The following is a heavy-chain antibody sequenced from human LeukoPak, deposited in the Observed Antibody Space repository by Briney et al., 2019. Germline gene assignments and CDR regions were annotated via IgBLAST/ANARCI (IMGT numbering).Heavy chain of an antibody. CDR3: AREIDRAVGLTFMSL. CDR2: VNLNSGDT. CDR1: GYTFSGNY. V-gene: IGHV1-2*02. D-gene: IGHD3-9*01. Sequence: ASVKVSCKASGYTFSGNYMHFVRQAPGQGLEWMGRVNLNSGDTNYAQKFLGRVTLTKDTSISTVYMDLSSLTSDDTAVYFCAREIDRAVGLTFMSLWGQGTLVTVSS. J-gene: IGHJ4*02.